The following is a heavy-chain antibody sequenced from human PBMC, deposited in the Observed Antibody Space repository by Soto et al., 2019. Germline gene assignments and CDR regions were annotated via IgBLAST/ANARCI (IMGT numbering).Heavy chain of an antibody. Sequence: QLVQSGAEVKKPGASVKVSCKTSGPTFIAYYIHWVRQAPGPGLEWMGWIDHKRGGTTYEQKFLGRVTMTRDTSLNTAYMELNTLTSDDTALYYCARISVDVPEWGQGTLITVSS. CDR2: IDHKRGGT. CDR3: ARISVDVPE. D-gene: IGHD5-12*01. J-gene: IGHJ4*02. CDR1: GPTFIAYY. V-gene: IGHV1-2*02.